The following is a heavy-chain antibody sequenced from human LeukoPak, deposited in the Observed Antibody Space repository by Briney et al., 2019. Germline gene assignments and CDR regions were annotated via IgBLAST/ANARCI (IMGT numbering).Heavy chain of an antibody. D-gene: IGHD4-17*01. Sequence: PGGSLRLSCAASGFTFSNYGMHWVRQAPGKGLEWVAVISYDGSDEYYKDSVKGRFTISRDDSKNMLYLQMNSLRAEDTAVYYCARMTTVTHHDYWGQGTLVTVSS. J-gene: IGHJ4*02. CDR3: ARMTTVTHHDY. V-gene: IGHV3-30*03. CDR1: GFTFSNYG. CDR2: ISYDGSDE.